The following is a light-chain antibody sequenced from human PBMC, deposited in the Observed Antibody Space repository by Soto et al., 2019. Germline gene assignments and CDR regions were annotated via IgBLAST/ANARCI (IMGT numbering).Light chain of an antibody. J-gene: IGLJ1*01. Sequence: QSALTQPASVSGSPGQSITIACTGTSRDVGGYNYVSWYQQHPGKAPKLLIYDVSTRPSGVSNRCSGSKSANTASLTISGLQAEDEADYYCSSYTSSSTYVFGTGTMLTGL. CDR2: DVS. V-gene: IGLV2-14*01. CDR1: SRDVGGYNY. CDR3: SSYTSSSTYV.